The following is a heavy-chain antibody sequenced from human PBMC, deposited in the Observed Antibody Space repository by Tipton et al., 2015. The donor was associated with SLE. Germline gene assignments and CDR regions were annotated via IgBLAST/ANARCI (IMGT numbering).Heavy chain of an antibody. CDR3: ARHPRLAAAGYFDY. CDR2: INHSGST. D-gene: IGHD6-13*01. V-gene: IGHV4-39*01. Sequence: TLSLTCTVSGGSISSGGYYWSWIRQPPGKGLEWIGEINHSGSTNYNPSLKSRVTISVDTSKNQFSLKLSSVTAADTAVYYCARHPRLAAAGYFDYWGQGTLVTVSS. J-gene: IGHJ4*02. CDR1: GGSISSGGYY.